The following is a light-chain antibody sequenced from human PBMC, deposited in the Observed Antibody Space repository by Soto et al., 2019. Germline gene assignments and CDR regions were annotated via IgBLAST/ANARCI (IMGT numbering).Light chain of an antibody. CDR2: AAS. CDR1: QSISSY. CDR3: QQSYSTHT. J-gene: IGKJ2*01. V-gene: IGKV1-39*01. Sequence: DIQMPQSPSSLSASVGDRVTITCRASQSISSYLNWYQQKPRKAPQLLIYAASSLQSGVPSRFSGSGSGSDFTLTISSLQPEDFATYYCQQSYSTHTFGQGTKLEIK.